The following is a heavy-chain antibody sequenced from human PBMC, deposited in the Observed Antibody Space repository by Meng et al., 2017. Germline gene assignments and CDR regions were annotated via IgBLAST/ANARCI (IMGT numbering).Heavy chain of an antibody. CDR3: ARGDSSGYYGWFDP. Sequence: GQLVGVGGGVVRPGGALRLSCEASGFTFDEYGMSWVRQAPGKGLEWVSGINWNGGSTGYADSVKGRFTISRDNAKNSLYLQMNSLRAEDTALYYCARGDSSGYYGWFDPWGQGTLVTVSS. D-gene: IGHD3-22*01. J-gene: IGHJ5*02. CDR2: INWNGGST. CDR1: GFTFDEYG. V-gene: IGHV3-20*04.